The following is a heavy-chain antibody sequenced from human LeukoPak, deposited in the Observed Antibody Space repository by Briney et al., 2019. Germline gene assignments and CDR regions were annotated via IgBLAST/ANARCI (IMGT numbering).Heavy chain of an antibody. J-gene: IGHJ4*02. CDR1: GYTFTGNY. V-gene: IGHV1-2*02. CDR2: IYPKSGGT. D-gene: IGHD5-24*01. CDR3: VRSANNCFDF. Sequence: ASVKVSCKASGYTFTGNYLHWVRQVPGQGLEWVRWIYPKSGGTKQAQKFQGRVTMTRGTSITTAYMELNRLRSDDMAIYYCVRSANNCFDFWGRGTLVTVSS.